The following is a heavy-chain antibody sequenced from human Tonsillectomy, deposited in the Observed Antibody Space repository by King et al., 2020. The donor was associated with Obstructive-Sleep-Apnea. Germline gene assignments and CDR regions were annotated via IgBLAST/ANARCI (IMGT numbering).Heavy chain of an antibody. CDR3: ARDLYYYDSSGYYYEIDYYGMDV. J-gene: IGHJ6*02. D-gene: IGHD3-22*01. CDR2: ISYDGSNK. V-gene: IGHV3-30-3*01. CDR1: GFTFSRYA. Sequence: VQLVESGGGVVQPGRSLRLSCAASGFTFSRYAMHWVRQAPGKGLEWVAAISYDGSNKYYADSVKGRFTISRDNSKNTLYLQMNSLRAEDTAVYYCARDLYYYDSSGYYYEIDYYGMDVWGQGTTVTVYS.